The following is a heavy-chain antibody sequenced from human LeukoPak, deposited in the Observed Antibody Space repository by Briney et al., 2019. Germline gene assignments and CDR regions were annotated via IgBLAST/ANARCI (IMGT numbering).Heavy chain of an antibody. D-gene: IGHD3-3*01. J-gene: IGHJ4*02. CDR1: GFTFSSYA. V-gene: IGHV3-23*01. CDR3: AKDAPYYDFWSGYSFDY. Sequence: GGSLRLSCAASGFTFSSYAMSWVRQAPGKGLVWVSAISGSGGSTYYADSVKGRFTISRDNSKNTLYLQMNSLRAEDTAVYYCAKDAPYYDFWSGYSFDYWGQGTLVTVSS. CDR2: ISGSGGST.